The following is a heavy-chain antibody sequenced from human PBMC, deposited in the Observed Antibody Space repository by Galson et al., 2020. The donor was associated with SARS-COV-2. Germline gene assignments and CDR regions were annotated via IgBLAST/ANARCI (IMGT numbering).Heavy chain of an antibody. CDR3: ARVLLGPIYGMDV. V-gene: IGHV3-48*04. J-gene: IGHJ6*02. CDR2: ISSRSTTI. D-gene: IGHD2-15*01. CDR1: GFTFSSYS. Sequence: GGSLRLSCGASGFTFSSYSMNWVRQAPGKGLEWVSCISSRSTTIYYADSVKGRFTISRDNAKNSLYLQMNSLRAEDTAVYYCARVLLGPIYGMDVWGQGTTVTVSS.